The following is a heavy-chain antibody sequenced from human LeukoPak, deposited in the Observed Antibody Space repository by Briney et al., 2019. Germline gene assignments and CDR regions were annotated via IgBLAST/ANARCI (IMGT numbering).Heavy chain of an antibody. D-gene: IGHD4-23*01. V-gene: IGHV1-58*02. Sequence: EASVKVSCKASGFTFTSSAMQWVRQARGQRLEWIGWIVVGSGNTNYAQKFQERVTITRDMSTSTAYMELSSLRSEDTAVYYCAAHHGGGHNISDYWGQGTLVTVSS. CDR1: GFTFTSSA. J-gene: IGHJ4*02. CDR2: IVVGSGNT. CDR3: AAHHGGGHNISDY.